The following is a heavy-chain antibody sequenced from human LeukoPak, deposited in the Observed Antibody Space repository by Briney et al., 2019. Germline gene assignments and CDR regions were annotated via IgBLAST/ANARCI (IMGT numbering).Heavy chain of an antibody. Sequence: GGSLRLSCAASGFTFSSYSMNWVRQAPGKGLEWVSSISSSSSYIYYADSVKGRFTISRDNAKNSLYLQMNSLRAEDRAVYYCASLYSSSWYGWFDPWGQGTLVTVSS. V-gene: IGHV3-21*01. CDR1: GFTFSSYS. D-gene: IGHD6-13*01. CDR2: ISSSSSYI. CDR3: ASLYSSSWYGWFDP. J-gene: IGHJ5*02.